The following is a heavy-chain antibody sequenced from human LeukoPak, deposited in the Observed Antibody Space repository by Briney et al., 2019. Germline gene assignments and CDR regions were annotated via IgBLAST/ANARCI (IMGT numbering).Heavy chain of an antibody. CDR3: AKELSAWFGESGFDY. CDR2: ISGSGGGT. J-gene: IGHJ4*02. D-gene: IGHD3-10*01. Sequence: GGSLRLSCAASGFTFSSYAMSWVRQAPGKGLEWVSAISGSGGGTYYADSVKGRFTVSRDNSKNTLYLQMNSLRAEDTAVYYCAKELSAWFGESGFDYWGQGTLVTVSS. V-gene: IGHV3-23*01. CDR1: GFTFSSYA.